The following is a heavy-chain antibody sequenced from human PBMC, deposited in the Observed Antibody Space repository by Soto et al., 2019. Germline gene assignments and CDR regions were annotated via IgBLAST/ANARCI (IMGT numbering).Heavy chain of an antibody. D-gene: IGHD6-19*01. J-gene: IGHJ6*02. V-gene: IGHV1-18*04. CDR1: GYTFTSYG. CDR2: ISAYNGNT. Sequence: VASVKVSCKASGYTFTSYGISWVRQAPGQGLEWMGWISAYNGNTNYAQKLQGRVTMTTDTSTSTAYMELRSLRSDDTAVYYCARESGSSWLGGYYYYATDVWGQGTTVTVSS. CDR3: ARESGSSWLGGYYYYATDV.